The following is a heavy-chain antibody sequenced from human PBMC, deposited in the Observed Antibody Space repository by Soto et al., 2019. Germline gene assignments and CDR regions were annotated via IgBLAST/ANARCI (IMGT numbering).Heavy chain of an antibody. CDR2: IHHIGST. CDR1: GGSISSGCYS. CDR3: GSDSGGHCGWGHWSDP. V-gene: IGHV4-30-2*01. D-gene: IGHD2-21*02. Sequence: PSETLCLTCAVSGGSISSGCYSWSWIRQPSVKGLEWIAYIHHIGSTYYNPSLQRRVTISMDTSNNHFSLKLNSLTATDMAGSYRGSDSGGHCGWGHWSDPCGQGTLVEVSS. J-gene: IGHJ5*02.